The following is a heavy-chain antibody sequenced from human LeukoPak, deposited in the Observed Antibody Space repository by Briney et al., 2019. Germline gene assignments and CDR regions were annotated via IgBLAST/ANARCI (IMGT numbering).Heavy chain of an antibody. D-gene: IGHD3-22*01. CDR2: INHFGST. CDR3: ARVKYYDSSGYEVLSFDY. Sequence: SETLSLTCAVYGGSFIGYYWSWIRQPPGKGLEWIGEINHFGSTNYNPSLKSRVTISIDTSKNQFSLKLSSVTAADTAVYYCARVKYYDSSGYEVLSFDYWGQGTLVTVSS. CDR1: GGSFIGYY. V-gene: IGHV4-34*01. J-gene: IGHJ4*02.